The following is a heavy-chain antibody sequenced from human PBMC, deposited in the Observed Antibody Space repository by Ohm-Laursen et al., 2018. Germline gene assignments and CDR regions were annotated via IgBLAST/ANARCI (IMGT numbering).Heavy chain of an antibody. CDR2: INHSGRT. CDR3: ARYSPVEMIIRGAFDI. J-gene: IGHJ3*02. V-gene: IGHV4-34*01. CDR1: GGSFSGYD. Sequence: SETLSLTCAVYGGSFSGYDWSWIRQPPGKGLEWIGEINHSGRTNYNPSLKSRVIISVETSKNQVSLRMSPVTAADTAVYYCARYSPVEMIIRGAFDIWGQGTMVTVSS. D-gene: IGHD5-24*01.